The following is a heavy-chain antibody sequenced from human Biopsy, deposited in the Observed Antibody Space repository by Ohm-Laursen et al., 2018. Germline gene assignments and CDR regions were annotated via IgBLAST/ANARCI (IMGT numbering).Heavy chain of an antibody. CDR3: AAKLTGYFHH. V-gene: IGHV1-69*06. J-gene: IGHJ1*01. Sequence: SVKVSCKAPGGTFSNYGVNWVRQAPGQGLEWLEGNIPILGTGNYAQKFQDRVTVAADTSTSTATMELRSLRSDDTAVYYCAAKLTGYFHHWGQRTLVIVSS. D-gene: IGHD3-9*01. CDR1: GGTFSNYG. CDR2: NIPILGTG.